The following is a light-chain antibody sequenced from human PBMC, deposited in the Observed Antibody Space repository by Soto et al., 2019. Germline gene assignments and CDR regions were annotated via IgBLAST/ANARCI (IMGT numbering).Light chain of an antibody. V-gene: IGKV3D-11*01. CDR1: QDINTY. CDR3: QQRSNWPIT. CDR2: DAS. J-gene: IGKJ5*01. Sequence: EIVLTQSPGTLSLSPGERATLSCRASQDINTYLAWYQQKPGQAPRLLIYDASNRAKGIPARFSGSGPGTDFTLTISSLEPEDFAVYYCQQRSNWPITFGQGTRLEI.